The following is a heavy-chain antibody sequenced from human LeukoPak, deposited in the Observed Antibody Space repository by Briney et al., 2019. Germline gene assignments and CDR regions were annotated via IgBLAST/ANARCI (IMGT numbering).Heavy chain of an antibody. CDR3: ARDEGESGSYLGAIVDP. Sequence: GASVKVSCKASGYTFTSYYLHWVRQAPGQGLEWMGIINPSGGSTSYAQKFQGRVTMTRDMSTSIVYMELSSLRSEDTAVYYCARDEGESGSYLGAIVDPWGQGTLVTVSS. V-gene: IGHV1-46*01. D-gene: IGHD1-26*01. CDR2: INPSGGST. J-gene: IGHJ5*02. CDR1: GYTFTSYY.